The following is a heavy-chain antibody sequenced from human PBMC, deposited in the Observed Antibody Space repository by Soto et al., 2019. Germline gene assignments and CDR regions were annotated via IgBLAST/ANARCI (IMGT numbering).Heavy chain of an antibody. V-gene: IGHV3-74*01. J-gene: IGHJ4*02. CDR2: MNSDGSTT. CDR3: ATAEVDY. CDR1: GFTFGNSW. Sequence: GGSLRLSCAASGFTFGNSWMHWVRRAPGKGLEWVSRMNSDGSTTDYADSVKGRFTVSRDNAKYTLYLQTNSLRAEDTAVYYCATAEVDYWGPGTLVTVSS.